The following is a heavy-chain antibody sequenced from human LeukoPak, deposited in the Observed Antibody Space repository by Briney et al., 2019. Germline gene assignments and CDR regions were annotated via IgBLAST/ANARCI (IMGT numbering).Heavy chain of an antibody. Sequence: PGGSLRLSCGASGFTFSDYYMSWIRQAPGKGLEWVSYISSSGSTIYYADSVKGRFTISRDNAKNSLYLQMNSLRAEDTAVYYCARVGYQLPQYYFDYWGQGTLVTVSS. CDR3: ARVGYQLPQYYFDY. V-gene: IGHV3-11*01. D-gene: IGHD2-2*01. CDR1: GFTFSDYY. J-gene: IGHJ4*02. CDR2: ISSSGSTI.